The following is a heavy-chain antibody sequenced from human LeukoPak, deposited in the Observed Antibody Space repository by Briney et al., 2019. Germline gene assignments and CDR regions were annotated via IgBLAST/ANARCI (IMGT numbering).Heavy chain of an antibody. J-gene: IGHJ4*02. V-gene: IGHV4-59*08. CDR2: IYFSGGT. Sequence: SETLSLTCTVSGGSINSYYWSWIRQSPGKGLEWIGYIYFSGGTKYNPSLKSRVTISLDTSTNQFSLKLRSVTAADTAVYYCARVPITAVSGYYFDYWGQGALVTVSS. D-gene: IGHD6-19*01. CDR3: ARVPITAVSGYYFDY. CDR1: GGSINSYY.